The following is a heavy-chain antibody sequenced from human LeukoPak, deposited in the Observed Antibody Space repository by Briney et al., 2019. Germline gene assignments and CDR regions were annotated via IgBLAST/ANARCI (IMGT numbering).Heavy chain of an antibody. J-gene: IGHJ6*03. CDR3: TRNPERYSSGWYLYYYMDV. Sequence: GGSLRLSCTASGFTFGDYAMSWVRQAPGKGLEWVGFIRSKAYGGTTEYAASVKGRFTISRDDSKSIAYLQMNSLKTEDTAVYYCTRNPERYSSGWYLYYYMDVWGKGTTVTVSS. V-gene: IGHV3-49*04. CDR1: GFTFGDYA. CDR2: IRSKAYGGTT. D-gene: IGHD6-19*01.